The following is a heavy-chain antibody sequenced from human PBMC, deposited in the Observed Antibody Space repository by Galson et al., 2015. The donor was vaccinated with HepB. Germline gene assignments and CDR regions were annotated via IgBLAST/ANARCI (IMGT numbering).Heavy chain of an antibody. Sequence: SLRLSCAASGFTFSSYPMNWVRQAPGKGLEWISYIRNSGSTTYYADSVKGRFTISRDNAKNSLYLQMNSLRAEDTAVYYCARDRHGSSYESWGQGTLVTVSS. CDR2: IRNSGSTT. J-gene: IGHJ4*02. V-gene: IGHV3-48*01. CDR3: ARDRHGSSYES. D-gene: IGHD6-6*01. CDR1: GFTFSSYP.